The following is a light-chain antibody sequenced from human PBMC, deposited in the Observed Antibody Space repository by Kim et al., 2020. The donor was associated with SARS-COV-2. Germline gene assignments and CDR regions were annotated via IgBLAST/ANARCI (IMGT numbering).Light chain of an antibody. CDR2: GAS. CDR3: QHYNNGPRT. V-gene: IGKV3-15*01. CDR1: RGSSSY. Sequence: PGRAATLSCTAERGSSSYLACYQQKPDQAPRLLIYGASSSATCIPAWFSGSASVTVSTLTISILQSDDFAVYYYQHYNNGPRTFGQGTKLDIK. J-gene: IGKJ1*01.